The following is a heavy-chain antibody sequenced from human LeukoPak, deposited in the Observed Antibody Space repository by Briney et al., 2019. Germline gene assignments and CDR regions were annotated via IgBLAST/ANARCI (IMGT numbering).Heavy chain of an antibody. Sequence: PSETLSLTCAVSGGSISSSNWWTWVRQPPGKGLEWIGEIYHSGRTNYNPSLKSRVTISVDKSKNQFSLKLSSVTAADTAVYYCARLSTVTTSFDYWGQGTLVTVSS. CDR1: GGSISSSNW. D-gene: IGHD4-17*01. CDR2: IYHSGRT. CDR3: ARLSTVTTSFDY. J-gene: IGHJ4*02. V-gene: IGHV4-4*02.